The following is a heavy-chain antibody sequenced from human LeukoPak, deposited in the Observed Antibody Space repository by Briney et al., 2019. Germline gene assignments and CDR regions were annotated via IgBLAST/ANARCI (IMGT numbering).Heavy chain of an antibody. Sequence: GGSLRLSCAASGFTFNNYWMGWVRQAPGKGLEWVANIKQDGSEKYHVDSVTGRFTISRDDAKNTLYLQMNSLRAEDTAVYFCAREVPTGTDYFDYWGQGTLVTVSS. CDR1: GFTFNNYW. D-gene: IGHD3-10*01. J-gene: IGHJ4*02. CDR2: IKQDGSEK. V-gene: IGHV3-7*01. CDR3: AREVPTGTDYFDY.